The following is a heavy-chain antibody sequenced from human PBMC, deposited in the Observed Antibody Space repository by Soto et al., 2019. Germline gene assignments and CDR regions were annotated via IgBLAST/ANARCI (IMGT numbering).Heavy chain of an antibody. CDR3: AREWVVVVSPYYYYGMDV. CDR1: GGTFSSYA. V-gene: IGHV1-69*01. CDR2: IIPIFGTA. D-gene: IGHD2-15*01. J-gene: IGHJ6*02. Sequence: QVQLVQSGAEVTPPGSSVKVSCKASGGTFSSYALSWVRQAPGQGLEWMGGIIPIFGTANYAQKFQGRVTITADESTSTDYMELSSLRSEDTAVYYCAREWVVVVSPYYYYGMDVWGQGTTVTVSS.